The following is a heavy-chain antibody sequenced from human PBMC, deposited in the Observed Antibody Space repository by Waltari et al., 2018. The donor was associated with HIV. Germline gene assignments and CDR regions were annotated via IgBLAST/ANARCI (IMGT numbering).Heavy chain of an antibody. D-gene: IGHD3-10*01. Sequence: QVQLVQSGAEVKKHGASVKVSCKVSGHTLSELSMHWVRQVPGKGLEWMGKFDPEDDKTDDAQKCQGRGTMTEDTSSDTANMELSSLTSGDTAVYYCATDFAGMVRAYSYYSLDVWGQGTTVTVSS. CDR1: GHTLSELS. V-gene: IGHV1-24*01. J-gene: IGHJ6*02. CDR2: FDPEDDKT. CDR3: ATDFAGMVRAYSYYSLDV.